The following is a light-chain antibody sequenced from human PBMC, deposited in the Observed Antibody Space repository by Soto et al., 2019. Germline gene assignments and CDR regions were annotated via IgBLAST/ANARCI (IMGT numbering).Light chain of an antibody. CDR1: QTVSSSY. J-gene: IGKJ2*01. Sequence: EIVLTQSPGTLSLSPGERATLSCKATQTVSSSYLAWYQHRPGQAPRLLIYAASSRATGIPDRFSGSGSGTPFTLTNERLESEDYAGYFCQQYGTSQYTLGLGTKLEVK. V-gene: IGKV3-20*01. CDR3: QQYGTSQYT. CDR2: AAS.